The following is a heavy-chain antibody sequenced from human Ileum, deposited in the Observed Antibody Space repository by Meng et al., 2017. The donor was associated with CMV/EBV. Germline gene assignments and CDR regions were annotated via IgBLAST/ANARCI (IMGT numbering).Heavy chain of an antibody. D-gene: IGHD5-18*01. CDR2: IKPDGSEN. Sequence: GESLKISCAASGFTFSSTWMGWVRQGPGKGLEWVANIKPDGSENWSTDSVKGRFTISRDNAKNSLFLQMNSLRADDTAVYFCATLGFRRIDYWGQGTTVTVSS. CDR3: ATLGFRRIDY. V-gene: IGHV3-7*01. CDR1: GFTFSSTW. J-gene: IGHJ4*03.